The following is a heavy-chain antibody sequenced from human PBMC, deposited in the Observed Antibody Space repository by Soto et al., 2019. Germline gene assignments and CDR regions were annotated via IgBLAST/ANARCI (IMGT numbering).Heavy chain of an antibody. CDR1: GYSFDTTW. Sequence: EVQVVQSGSEVKMPGESLKISCETSGYSFDTTWIAWVRQMPGKGPEWMGNVYPADSDARYSPSLQGQVIISVDKSIRTAYLQWSSLKASDTAIYYCALHGRRGLGYIYYMDVWGKGTKVTVSS. CDR2: VYPADSDA. D-gene: IGHD6-25*01. CDR3: ALHGRRGLGYIYYMDV. J-gene: IGHJ6*03. V-gene: IGHV5-51*03.